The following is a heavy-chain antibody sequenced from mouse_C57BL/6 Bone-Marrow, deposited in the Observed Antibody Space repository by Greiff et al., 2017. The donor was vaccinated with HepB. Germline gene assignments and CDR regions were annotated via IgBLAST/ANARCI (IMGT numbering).Heavy chain of an antibody. J-gene: IGHJ3*01. CDR2: ISSGGSYT. Sequence: EVQVVESGGDLVKPGGSLKLSCAASGFTFSSYGMSWVRQTPDKRLEWVATISSGGSYTYYPDSVKGRFTISRDNAKNTLYLQMSSLKSEDTAMYYCARQGGFAYWGQGTLVTVSA. V-gene: IGHV5-6*01. CDR3: ARQGGFAY. CDR1: GFTFSSYG.